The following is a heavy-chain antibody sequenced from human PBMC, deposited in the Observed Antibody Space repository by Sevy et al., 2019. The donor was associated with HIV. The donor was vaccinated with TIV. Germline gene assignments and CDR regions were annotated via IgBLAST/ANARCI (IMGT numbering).Heavy chain of an antibody. J-gene: IGHJ6*02. Sequence: GGSLRLSCAVSGFTFSTYSMTWVRQAPGKGLEWVSSISSSSNYIYYPASVKGRFTISRDNAKNSLYLQMNSLRAEDTAVYYCARVKAYCSGGSCYSTMGADVWGQGTTVTVSS. V-gene: IGHV3-21*01. CDR2: ISSSSNYI. CDR1: GFTFSTYS. D-gene: IGHD2-15*01. CDR3: ARVKAYCSGGSCYSTMGADV.